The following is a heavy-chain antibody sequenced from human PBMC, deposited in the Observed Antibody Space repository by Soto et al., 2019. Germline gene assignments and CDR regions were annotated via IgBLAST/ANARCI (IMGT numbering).Heavy chain of an antibody. CDR3: ARGRVDWFAP. J-gene: IGHJ5*02. CDR2: MNPNSGNT. Sequence: QVQLVQSGAEVKKPGASVKVSCKASGYTFTSYDINWVRQATGQGLEWMGWMNPNSGNTGYAQKCXGXAXMXXNTSIRTAYMELSSLRSEDTAVYYCARGRVDWFAPWGQGTLVTVSS. D-gene: IGHD2-21*01. CDR1: GYTFTSYD. V-gene: IGHV1-8*01.